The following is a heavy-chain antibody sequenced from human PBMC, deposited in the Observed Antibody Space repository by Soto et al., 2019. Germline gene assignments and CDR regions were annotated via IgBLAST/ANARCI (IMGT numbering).Heavy chain of an antibody. Sequence: TLSLTCTVSGGSISSDANFWSWIRQLPGRGLEWIGYISYTGRTYYTPSLNSRLTISLDTSKNLFSLRLSAVTAADTAVYFCARGSFSSSSSWFGPCRHLPLVTAPS. D-gene: IGHD6-6*01. CDR3: ARGSFSSSSSWFGP. J-gene: IGHJ5*02. CDR1: GGSISSDANF. CDR2: ISYTGRT. V-gene: IGHV4-31*03.